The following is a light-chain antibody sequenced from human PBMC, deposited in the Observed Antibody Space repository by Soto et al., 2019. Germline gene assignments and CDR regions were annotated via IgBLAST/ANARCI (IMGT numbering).Light chain of an antibody. V-gene: IGKV2-24*01. CDR3: MQAKQCPLMYT. Sequence: DIAMTQTPLSSPVTLGQPASISCRSSQSLVHSNRNTYSSWLRQRPGQPPTLLIYKISNRFSGVPDRFRGSGAGTEITLKISRVEAEDVEVYYCMQAKQCPLMYTFGQGTKLEIK. CDR2: KIS. CDR1: QSLVHSNRNTY. J-gene: IGKJ2*01.